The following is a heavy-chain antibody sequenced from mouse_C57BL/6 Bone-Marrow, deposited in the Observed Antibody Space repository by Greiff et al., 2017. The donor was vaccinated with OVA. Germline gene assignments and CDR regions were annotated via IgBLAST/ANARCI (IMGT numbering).Heavy chain of an antibody. CDR3: ARDRLLLRYPAWFAY. J-gene: IGHJ3*01. Sequence: EVHLVESGGGLVKPGGSLKLSCAASGFTFSSYAMSWVRQTPEKRLEWVATISDGGSYTYYPDNVKGRFTISRDNAKNNLYLQMSHLKSEDTAMYYCARDRLLLRYPAWFAYWGQGTLVTVSA. CDR2: ISDGGSYT. D-gene: IGHD1-1*01. V-gene: IGHV5-4*01. CDR1: GFTFSSYA.